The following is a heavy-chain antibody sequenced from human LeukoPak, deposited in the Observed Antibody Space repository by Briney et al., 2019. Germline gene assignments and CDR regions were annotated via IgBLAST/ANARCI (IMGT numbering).Heavy chain of an antibody. CDR2: IYSGGST. V-gene: IGHV3-53*01. Sequence: AGGSLRLSCAASGFTVSSNYMSWVRQAPGKGLEWVSVIYSGGSTYYADSVKGRFTISRDNSKNTLYLQMNSLRAEDTAVYYCAKDMVTSPRVFDYWGQGTLVTVSS. J-gene: IGHJ4*02. CDR3: AKDMVTSPRVFDY. CDR1: GFTVSSNY. D-gene: IGHD5-18*01.